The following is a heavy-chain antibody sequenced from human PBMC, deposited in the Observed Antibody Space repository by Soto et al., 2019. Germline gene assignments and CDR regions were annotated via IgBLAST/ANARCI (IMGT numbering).Heavy chain of an antibody. CDR3: AKVLPVDASDL. CDR2: ISYDGKNK. CDR1: GFTFKNFG. V-gene: IGHV3-30*18. J-gene: IGHJ3*01. Sequence: QVELVESGGGVVQPGRSLRLSCAASGFTFKNFGMSWVRQAPGKGLEWVAVISYDGKNKYYWDSVKGRFTNSRDNSTKPLYLQMNSLRVEDPALYYCAKVLPVDASDLWGHGAMVIVSS.